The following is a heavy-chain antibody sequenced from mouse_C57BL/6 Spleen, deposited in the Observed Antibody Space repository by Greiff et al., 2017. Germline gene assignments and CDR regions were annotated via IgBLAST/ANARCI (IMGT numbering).Heavy chain of an antibody. CDR2: IYPSDSET. J-gene: IGHJ1*03. Sequence: VQLQQSGAELVRPGSSVKLSCKASGYTFTSYWMDWVKQRPGQGLEWIGNIYPSDSETHYNQKFKDKATLTVDKSSSTAYMQLSSLTSEDSAVYYCARKAEGYFDVWGTGTTVTVSS. CDR3: ARKAEGYFDV. V-gene: IGHV1-61*01. CDR1: GYTFTSYW.